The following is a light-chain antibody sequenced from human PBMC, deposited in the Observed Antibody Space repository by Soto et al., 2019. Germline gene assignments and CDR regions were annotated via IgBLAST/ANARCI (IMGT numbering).Light chain of an antibody. J-gene: IGKJ1*01. Sequence: VLTQSPVTLSVSPGAIAPLSCTASQRIGSNLAWYHKKPGQAPTLLIYGASTRATGIPDTFSGTGSATALTITISSLQPDDFETYYCQQYNSYSRTFGQGTKVDIK. CDR1: QRIGSN. CDR2: GAS. CDR3: QQYNSYSRT. V-gene: IGKV3-15*01.